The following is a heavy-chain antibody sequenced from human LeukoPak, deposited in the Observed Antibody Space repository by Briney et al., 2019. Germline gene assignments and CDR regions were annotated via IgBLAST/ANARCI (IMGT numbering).Heavy chain of an antibody. V-gene: IGHV4-34*01. Sequence: PSETLSLTCAVYGGSFSGYYWTWIRQHPGKGLQWIGEINHSGSTNYIPPLKSRVTISVDTSKNQFSLKLSSVTAADTAVYYCARGKRISVTVRGGLVPQNDYWGQGTLVTVSS. CDR3: ARGKRISVTVRGGLVPQNDY. CDR1: GGSFSGYY. J-gene: IGHJ4*02. CDR2: INHSGST. D-gene: IGHD3-22*01.